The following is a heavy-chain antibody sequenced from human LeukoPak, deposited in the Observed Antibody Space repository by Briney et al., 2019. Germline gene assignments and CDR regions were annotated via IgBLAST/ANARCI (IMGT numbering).Heavy chain of an antibody. V-gene: IGHV3-23*01. CDR2: FSASGGTT. CDR3: AKANYSGSYYFDS. Sequence: GGSLRLSCAASGFTFSRSAMNWVRQAPGKALEWVSSFSASGGTTYYADSVKGRFTISRDNSKNTLSVQMNSLRAEDTAVYYCAKANYSGSYYFDSWGQGTLVTVSS. D-gene: IGHD1-26*01. J-gene: IGHJ4*02. CDR1: GFTFSRSA.